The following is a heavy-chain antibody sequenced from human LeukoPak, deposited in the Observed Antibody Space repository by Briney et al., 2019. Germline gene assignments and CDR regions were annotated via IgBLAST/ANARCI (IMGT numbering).Heavy chain of an antibody. D-gene: IGHD3-10*01. CDR3: AGKSDRSMVPAFDY. V-gene: IGHV4-4*02. J-gene: IGHJ4*02. CDR2: IYHSGST. Sequence: SETLSLTCAVSGGSISSSYWWSWVRQPPGKGLEWIGEIYHSGSTNYNPSLKSRVTISLDKSKNQFSLRLSSVTAADTGLYYCAGKSDRSMVPAFDYWGQGTLVTVSS. CDR1: GGSISSSYW.